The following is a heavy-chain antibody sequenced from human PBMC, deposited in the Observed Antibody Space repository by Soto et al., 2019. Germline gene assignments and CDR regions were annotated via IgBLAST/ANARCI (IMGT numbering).Heavy chain of an antibody. D-gene: IGHD3-3*01. V-gene: IGHV1-18*01. CDR2: ISAYNGNT. CDR1: GYTFTSYG. CDR3: ARCFPNYDFWSGYYYFDY. Sequence: ASVKVSCKASGYTFTSYGISWVRQAPGQGLEWMGWISAYNGNTNYAQKLQGRVTMTTDTSTSTAYMELRSLRSDDTAVYYCARCFPNYDFWSGYYYFDYWGQGTLVTVSS. J-gene: IGHJ4*02.